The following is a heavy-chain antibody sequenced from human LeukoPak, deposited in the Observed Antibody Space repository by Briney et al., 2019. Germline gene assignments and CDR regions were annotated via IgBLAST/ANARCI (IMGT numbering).Heavy chain of an antibody. CDR3: TKQYYYDSSGYFGY. D-gene: IGHD3-22*01. J-gene: IGHJ4*02. Sequence: SETLSLTCTVSGGSISSYYWSWIRQPPGKGLEWIGYIYYSGNTDYNPSLKSRVTISVDTSKNQFSLKLSSVTAADTAVYYCTKQYYYDSSGYFGYGGQGTLVTVSS. V-gene: IGHV4-59*01. CDR1: GGSISSYY. CDR2: IYYSGNT.